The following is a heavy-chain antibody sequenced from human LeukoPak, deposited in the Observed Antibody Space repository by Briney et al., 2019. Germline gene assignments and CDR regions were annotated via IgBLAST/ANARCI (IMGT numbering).Heavy chain of an antibody. CDR1: GFTFSSYA. D-gene: IGHD7-27*01. CDR3: ARGSILGILDAFDI. CDR2: ISYDGSNK. J-gene: IGHJ3*02. V-gene: IGHV3-30*04. Sequence: GGSLRLSCAASGFTFSSYAMHWVRQAPGKGLEWVAVISYDGSNKYYADSVKGRFTISRDNSKNTLYLQMNSLRAEDTAVYYCARGSILGILDAFDIWGQGTMVTVSS.